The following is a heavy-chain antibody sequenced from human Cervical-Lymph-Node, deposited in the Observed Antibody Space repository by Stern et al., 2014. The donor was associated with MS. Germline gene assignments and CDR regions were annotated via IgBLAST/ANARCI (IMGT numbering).Heavy chain of an antibody. CDR1: GGTFSTDK. Sequence: VQLVESGSEAKKPGSSVKVSCKGSGGTFSTDKISWVRQAPGQGLEWMGAIIPIFGTADYAQRFQDRVTIIADESTSEVHMELSSLRSEDTGVYYCARLGSGYDSSYLDFWGQGTLVTVSS. D-gene: IGHD5-12*01. J-gene: IGHJ4*02. CDR2: IIPIFGTA. CDR3: ARLGSGYDSSYLDF. V-gene: IGHV1-69*01.